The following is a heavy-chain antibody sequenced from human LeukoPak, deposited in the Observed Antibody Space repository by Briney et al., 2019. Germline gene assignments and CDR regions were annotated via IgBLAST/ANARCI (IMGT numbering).Heavy chain of an antibody. J-gene: IGHJ6*03. V-gene: IGHV1-8*01. D-gene: IGHD2-2*01. CDR2: MNPNSGNT. Sequence: ASVKVSCKASGYTFTSYDINWVRQATGQGLEWMGWMNPNSGNTGYAQKFQGRVTMTRNTSISTAYMELSSLRSEDTAVYYCASTSVPAANYYYMDVWGKGTTVTVSS. CDR3: ASTSVPAANYYYMDV. CDR1: GYTFTSYD.